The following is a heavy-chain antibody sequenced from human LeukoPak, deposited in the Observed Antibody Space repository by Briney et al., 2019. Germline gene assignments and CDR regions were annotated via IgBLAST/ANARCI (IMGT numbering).Heavy chain of an antibody. CDR3: AKAFGWELTDSVDY. Sequence: PGGSLRLSCAASGFTFSSHGIHWVRQAPGKGLEWVAVISYDGSNKYYADSVKGRFTISRDNSKNTLYLQMNSLRPEDMAVYYCAKAFGWELTDSVDYWGQGTLVTVSS. CDR2: ISYDGSNK. D-gene: IGHD1-26*01. V-gene: IGHV3-30*18. J-gene: IGHJ4*02. CDR1: GFTFSSHG.